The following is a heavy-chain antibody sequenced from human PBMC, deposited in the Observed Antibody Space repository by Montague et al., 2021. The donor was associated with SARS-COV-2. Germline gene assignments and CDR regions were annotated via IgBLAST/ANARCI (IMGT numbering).Heavy chain of an antibody. CDR1: GFTFSSYG. D-gene: IGHD3-9*01. CDR2: ISYDGSNK. V-gene: IGHV3-33*05. Sequence: SLRLSCAASGFTFSSYGMHWVRQAPGKGLEWVAVISYDGSNKYYADSVKGRFTISRDNSKNTLYLQMNSLRAEDTAVYYCAGDPKYYDILTGYLIARSYYYYYGMDVWGQGTTVTVSS. CDR3: AGDPKYYDILTGYLIARSYYYYYGMDV. J-gene: IGHJ6*02.